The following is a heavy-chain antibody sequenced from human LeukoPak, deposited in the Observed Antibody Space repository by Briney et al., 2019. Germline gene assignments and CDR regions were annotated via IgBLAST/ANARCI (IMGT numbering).Heavy chain of an antibody. CDR2: IYYSGST. D-gene: IGHD1-1*01. V-gene: IGHV4-39*07. Sequence: PSETLSLTCTVSGGSISSSSYYWGWIRQPPGKGLEWIGSIYYSGSTYYNPSLKSRVTISVDTSKNQFSLKLSSVTAADTAVYYCARSRLPGTRGYWFDPWGQGTLVTVSS. CDR1: GGSISSSSYY. CDR3: ARSRLPGTRGYWFDP. J-gene: IGHJ5*02.